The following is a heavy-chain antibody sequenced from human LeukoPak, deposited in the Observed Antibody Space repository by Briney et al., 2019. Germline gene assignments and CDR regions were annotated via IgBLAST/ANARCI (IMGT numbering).Heavy chain of an antibody. Sequence: SVKVSCKASGGTFSNYAISWVRQAPGQGLEWMGGIIPIFGTANYAQKFQGRVTITADESTSTAYMELSSLRSEDTAVYYCARARITMVRGVHYYYYGMDVWGQGTTVTVSS. J-gene: IGHJ6*02. D-gene: IGHD3-10*01. CDR1: GGTFSNYA. CDR2: IIPIFGTA. V-gene: IGHV1-69*13. CDR3: ARARITMVRGVHYYYYGMDV.